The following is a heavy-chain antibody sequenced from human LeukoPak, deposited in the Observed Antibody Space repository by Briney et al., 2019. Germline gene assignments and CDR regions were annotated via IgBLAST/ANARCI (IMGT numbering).Heavy chain of an antibody. Sequence: GGSLRLSCAASGFTFSSYSMNWVRQAPGKGLEWVSYISSSSSTIYYADSVKGRFTISRDNAKNSLYLQMNSLRAEDTAVYYCAKDFEVVRGVIPDYFDYWGQGTLVTVSS. CDR1: GFTFSSYS. V-gene: IGHV3-48*04. CDR2: ISSSSSTI. CDR3: AKDFEVVRGVIPDYFDY. J-gene: IGHJ4*02. D-gene: IGHD3-10*01.